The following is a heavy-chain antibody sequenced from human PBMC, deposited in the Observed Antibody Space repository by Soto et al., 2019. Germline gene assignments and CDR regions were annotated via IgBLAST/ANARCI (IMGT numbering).Heavy chain of an antibody. CDR1: GGTFINYA. V-gene: IGHV1-69*01. D-gene: IGHD2-21*01. J-gene: IGHJ6*02. CDR3: GGGFHYGSPSYSPVLDV. CDR2: IIPIFGTT. Sequence: QVQLVQSGAEVKKPGSSVKVSCKASGGTFINYAISWVRQAPGQGLEWMGGIIPIFGTTNYAQKFQGRVTITADESRGQATRRLGGWNPETTPWNYLGGGFHYGSPSYSPVLDVWGQGTRSPSP.